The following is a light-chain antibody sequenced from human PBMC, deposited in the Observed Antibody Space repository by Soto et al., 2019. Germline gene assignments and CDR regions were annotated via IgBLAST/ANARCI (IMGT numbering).Light chain of an antibody. Sequence: EIVLTQSPATLSLSPGERATLSCRASQSVSTYLGWYRQKPGQAPRLLIYDAYNRAAGIPARFSGGGSGTDFTLTISSLEPEDFAVYYCQQRSNWPLTFGPGTKVDIK. CDR3: QQRSNWPLT. CDR2: DAY. CDR1: QSVSTY. V-gene: IGKV3-11*01. J-gene: IGKJ3*01.